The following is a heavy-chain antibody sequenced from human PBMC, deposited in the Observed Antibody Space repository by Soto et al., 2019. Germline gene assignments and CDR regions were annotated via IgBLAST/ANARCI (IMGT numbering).Heavy chain of an antibody. CDR2: IIPILGIA. CDR3: ARLRGPDPFRDAFDI. CDR1: GGTFSSYT. V-gene: IGHV1-69*02. J-gene: IGHJ3*02. Sequence: QVQLVQSGAEVKKPGSSVKVSCKASGGTFSSYTISWVRQAPGQGLEWMGRIIPILGIANYAQKFQGRVTITADKSTSTAYMELSSLRSEDTAVYYCARLRGPDPFRDAFDIWGQGTMVTVSS.